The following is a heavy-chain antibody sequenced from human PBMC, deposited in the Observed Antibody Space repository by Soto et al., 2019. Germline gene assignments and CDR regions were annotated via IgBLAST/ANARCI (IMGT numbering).Heavy chain of an antibody. CDR2: ISAYNGNT. V-gene: IGHV1-18*01. D-gene: IGHD2-15*01. CDR3: ARLTVVAEDFDY. CDR1: GYTLSSHG. Sequence: GASVKVCCKASGYTLSSHGISWVRPAPGQGLEWMGWISAYNGNTNYAQKLQGRVTMTTDTSTSTAYMELRSLRSDDTAVYYCARLTVVAEDFDYWGQGTLVTVSS. J-gene: IGHJ4*02.